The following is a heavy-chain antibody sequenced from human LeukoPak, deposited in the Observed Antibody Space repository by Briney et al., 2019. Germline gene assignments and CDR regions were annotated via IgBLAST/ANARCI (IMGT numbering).Heavy chain of an antibody. D-gene: IGHD2-15*01. J-gene: IGHJ3*02. V-gene: IGHV4-4*07. Sequence: SENLSFTCTIASDSISKINYLWRWLRQPAGKGLEWIARIYTSRNANYNPSLKRLVTMTVDTSKNQFPLKLSSVTTAVTAVYYCARDLGYCSGGSCFGKLSDAFDIWGQGTMVTVSS. CDR1: SDSISKINYL. CDR3: ARDLGYCSGGSCFGKLSDAFDI. CDR2: IYTSRNA.